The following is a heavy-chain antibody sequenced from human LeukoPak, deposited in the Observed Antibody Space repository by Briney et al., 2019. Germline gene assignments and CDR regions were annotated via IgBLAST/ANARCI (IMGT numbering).Heavy chain of an antibody. CDR1: GFTFSNYA. D-gene: IGHD1-1*01. Sequence: GGSLRLSCASSGFTFSNYAMHWVRQAPGKGLEWVAVISSDGTNKIYADSVKGRFTISGHNSKDTLYLQMNSLRAEDTAVYYCARDLSWGSTIASWGQGTLVIVSS. J-gene: IGHJ4*02. V-gene: IGHV3-30*04. CDR2: ISSDGTNK. CDR3: ARDLSWGSTIAS.